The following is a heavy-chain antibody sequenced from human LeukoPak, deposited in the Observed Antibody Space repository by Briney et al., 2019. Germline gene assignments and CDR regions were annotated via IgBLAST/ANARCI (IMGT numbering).Heavy chain of an antibody. D-gene: IGHD6-13*01. V-gene: IGHV4-39*07. J-gene: IGHJ4*02. CDR1: GGSITSSSYY. CDR3: ARGVYKPIAAAGNFDY. Sequence: SETLSLTCTVSGGSITSSSYYWGWLRQPPGNGLEWIGSIYYSGSTNYNPSLKSRVTISVDTSKNQFSLKLSSVTAADTAVYYCARGVYKPIAAAGNFDYWGQGTLVTVSS. CDR2: IYYSGST.